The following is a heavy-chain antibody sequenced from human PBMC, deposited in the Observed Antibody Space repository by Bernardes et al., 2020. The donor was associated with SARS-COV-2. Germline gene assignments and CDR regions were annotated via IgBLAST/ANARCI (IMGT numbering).Heavy chain of an antibody. CDR3: ARDNWYSSGPEDLPNYYYYGMDV. Sequence: GGSLRLSCAASGFTFSSYAMHWVRQAPGKGLEYVSAISSNGGSTYYANSVKGRFTISRDNSKNTLYLQMGSLRAEDMAVYYCARDNWYSSGPEDLPNYYYYGMDVWGQGTTVTVSS. CDR2: ISSNGGST. J-gene: IGHJ6*02. V-gene: IGHV3-64*01. CDR1: GFTFSSYA. D-gene: IGHD6-19*01.